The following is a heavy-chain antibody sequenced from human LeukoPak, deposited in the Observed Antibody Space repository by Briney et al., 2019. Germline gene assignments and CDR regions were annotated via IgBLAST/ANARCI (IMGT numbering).Heavy chain of an antibody. D-gene: IGHD3-9*01. J-gene: IGHJ4*02. CDR1: GYSFTSNY. Sequence: ASVKVSCKASGYSFTSNYMHWVRQAPGQGLEWMGIINPSGGSTTYAQKFQGRVTMTRDTSTSTVYTELSSLRSEDTDVYYWAREGYDILTGYPMFDYWGQGTLVTVSS. V-gene: IGHV1-46*01. CDR3: AREGYDILTGYPMFDY. CDR2: INPSGGST.